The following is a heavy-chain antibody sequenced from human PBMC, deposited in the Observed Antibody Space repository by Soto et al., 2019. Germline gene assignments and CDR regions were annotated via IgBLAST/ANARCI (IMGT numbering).Heavy chain of an antibody. Sequence: ETLSLTCTVSGVSISSSSYYWGWIRQPPGKGLEWIGSIYYSGSTYYNPSLKSRVTISVDTSKNQFSLKLSSVTAADTAVYYCASPRKGYCSGGSCYIFPPFDYWGQGTLVTVSS. V-gene: IGHV4-39*01. CDR1: GVSISSSSYY. CDR3: ASPRKGYCSGGSCYIFPPFDY. D-gene: IGHD2-15*01. CDR2: IYYSGST. J-gene: IGHJ4*02.